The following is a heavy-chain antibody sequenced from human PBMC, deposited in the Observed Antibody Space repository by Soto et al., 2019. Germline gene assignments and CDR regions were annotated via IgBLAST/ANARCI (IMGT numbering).Heavy chain of an antibody. Sequence: PKPVSQTRTLTQTCTSPWFSHNSKERGVGWIRQPPGKALGLLALIYWDDDKRYSPSLRSRLTITKDTSKNQVVLTMTNMDPVDTATYYCALKVLTYDFWSGYLGGYFEYWGQGTLVTGFS. J-gene: IGHJ4*02. CDR1: WFSHNSKERG. CDR2: IYWDDDK. V-gene: IGHV2-5*02. CDR3: ALKVLTYDFWSGYLGGYFEY. D-gene: IGHD3-3*01.